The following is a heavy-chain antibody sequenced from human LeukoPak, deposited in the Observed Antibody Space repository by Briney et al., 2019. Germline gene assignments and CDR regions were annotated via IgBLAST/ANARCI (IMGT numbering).Heavy chain of an antibody. CDR3: AKEDYDILTGYYWGGGVGMDV. CDR1: GFTFSSYA. Sequence: GGSLRLSCAASGFTFSSYAMSWVRQAPGKGLEWVSAISGSGGSTYYADSVKGRFTISRDNSKNTLYLQMNSLRAEDTAVYCCAKEDYDILTGYYWGGGVGMDVWGQGTTVTVSS. J-gene: IGHJ6*02. V-gene: IGHV3-23*01. CDR2: ISGSGGST. D-gene: IGHD3-9*01.